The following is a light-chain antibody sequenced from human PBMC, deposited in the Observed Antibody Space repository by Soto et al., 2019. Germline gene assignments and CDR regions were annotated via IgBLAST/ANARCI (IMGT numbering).Light chain of an antibody. CDR2: DVS. Sequence: QSALTQPASVSGSPRQSITISCTGTSSDVGGYNYVSWYQQHPGKAPKLMIYDVSNRPSGVSNRFSGSKSGNTASLTISGLQADDEADYSCSSYTSSTTYVFGPGTKVTVL. J-gene: IGLJ1*01. CDR3: SSYTSSTTYV. CDR1: SSDVGGYNY. V-gene: IGLV2-14*01.